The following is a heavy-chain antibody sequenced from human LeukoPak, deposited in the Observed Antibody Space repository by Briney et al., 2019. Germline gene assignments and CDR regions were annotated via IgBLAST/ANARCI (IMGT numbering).Heavy chain of an antibody. CDR2: IYHSGST. CDR1: GGSISSGGYS. Sequence: PSQTLSLTCAVSGGSISSGGYSWSWIRQPPGKGLEWIGYIYHSGSTYYNPSLKSRVTISVDRSKNQFSLKLSSVTAADTAVYYCASRLGSGWFDPWGQGTLVTVSS. D-gene: IGHD7-27*01. V-gene: IGHV4-30-2*01. J-gene: IGHJ5*02. CDR3: ASRLGSGWFDP.